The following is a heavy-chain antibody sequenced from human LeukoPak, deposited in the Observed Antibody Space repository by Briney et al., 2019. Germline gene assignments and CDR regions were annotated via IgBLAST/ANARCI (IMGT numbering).Heavy chain of an antibody. CDR3: ARGSLDGYHDY. CDR2: INHSGST. D-gene: IGHD2-15*01. V-gene: IGHV4-34*01. CDR1: GGSFSGYY. J-gene: IGHJ4*02. Sequence: PSETLSLTCAVYGGSFSGYYWSWIRQPPGKGLEWIGEINHSGSTNYSPSLKSRVTISVDTSKNQFSLKLSSVTAADTAVYYCARGSLDGYHDYWGQGTLVTVSS.